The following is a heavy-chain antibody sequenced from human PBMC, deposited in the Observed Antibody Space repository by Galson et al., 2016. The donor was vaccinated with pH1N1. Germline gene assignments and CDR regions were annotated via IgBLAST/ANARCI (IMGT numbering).Heavy chain of an antibody. Sequence: SVKVSCKASGYTDYIHWVRQAPGQGLEWMGLITDSGGRTTYAQNFQGRVTMTEDTSTDTAYMKLSSLTSEDTAIYYCASDYPNYLPNYYYGIDVWGQGTTVIVSS. V-gene: IGHV1-46*01. CDR2: ITDSGGRT. CDR1: GYTDY. J-gene: IGHJ6*02. D-gene: IGHD3-16*01. CDR3: ASDYPNYLPNYYYGIDV.